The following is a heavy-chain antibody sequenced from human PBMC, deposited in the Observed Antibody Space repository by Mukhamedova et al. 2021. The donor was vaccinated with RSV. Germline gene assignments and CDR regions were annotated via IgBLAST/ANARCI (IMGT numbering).Heavy chain of an antibody. J-gene: IGHJ4*02. CDR2: ISSSSSYI. V-gene: IGHV3-21*01. D-gene: IGHD3-22*01. Sequence: VSSISSSSSYIYYADSVTGRFTISRDNAKNSLYLQMNSLRAEDTAVYYCARLGWGDYYDSSGLYYFDYLGQGTLVTVPS. CDR3: ARLGWGDYYDSSGLYYFDY.